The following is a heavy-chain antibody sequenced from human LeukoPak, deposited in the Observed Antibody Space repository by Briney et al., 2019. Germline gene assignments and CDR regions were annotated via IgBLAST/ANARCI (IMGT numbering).Heavy chain of an antibody. Sequence: TLSLTCSISSDTASSNTAAWNCSRQPPSRGLEWLGRTYYRSKWNTDYAASVQNRITINPDTSTNQFSLQLKSATPEDTAVYYCSRQRSTPTYYFGLDVWGQGTTVTVSS. J-gene: IGHJ6*02. CDR2: TYYRSKWNT. V-gene: IGHV6-1*01. CDR3: SRQRSTPTYYFGLDV. CDR1: SDTASSNTAA. D-gene: IGHD6-13*01.